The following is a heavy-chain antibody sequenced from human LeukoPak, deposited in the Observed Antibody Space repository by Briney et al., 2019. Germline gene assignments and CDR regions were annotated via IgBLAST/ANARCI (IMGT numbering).Heavy chain of an antibody. V-gene: IGHV3-23*01. CDR2: ISGSGGST. CDR1: GFTFSSYA. D-gene: IGHD3-9*01. Sequence: GGSLRLSCAASGFTFSSYAMSGVRQAPGKGLEWVSAISGSGGSTYYADSVKGRFTISRDNSKNTLYLQMNSLRAEDTAVYYCAKEGILTGYYSPDYWGQGTLVTVSS. CDR3: AKEGILTGYYSPDY. J-gene: IGHJ4*02.